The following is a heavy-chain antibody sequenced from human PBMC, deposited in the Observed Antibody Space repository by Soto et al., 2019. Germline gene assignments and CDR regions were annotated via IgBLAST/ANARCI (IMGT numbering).Heavy chain of an antibody. CDR3: GRARGNNVFWGAPHRGDGRDV. CDR2: ISSSGTTL. J-gene: IGHJ6*02. D-gene: IGHD3-3*01. Sequence: EVQLLESGGGLLQPGGSLRLSCAASGFTFSSYEMNWVRQAPGKGLEWVSYISSSGTTLYYADSVKGRFTISRDNAKNSLYFQRNSLGAGDTAVYYCGRARGNNVFWGAPHRGDGRDVGGQGTTVPVSS. V-gene: IGHV3-48*03. CDR1: GFTFSSYE.